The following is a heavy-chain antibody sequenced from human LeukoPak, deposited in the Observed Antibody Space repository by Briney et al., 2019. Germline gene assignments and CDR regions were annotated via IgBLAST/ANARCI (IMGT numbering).Heavy chain of an antibody. D-gene: IGHD6-13*01. CDR1: GFTFSDYY. Sequence: GGSLRLSCAASGFTFSDYYMSWIRQAPGKGLEWLSYISSSGSTKYYADSVKGRFTISRDNAKNSLYLEMNSLTAEDTAVYYCARERPAAASAFELWGQGTMVTVSS. CDR3: ARERPAAASAFEL. CDR2: ISSSGSTK. V-gene: IGHV3-11*04. J-gene: IGHJ3*01.